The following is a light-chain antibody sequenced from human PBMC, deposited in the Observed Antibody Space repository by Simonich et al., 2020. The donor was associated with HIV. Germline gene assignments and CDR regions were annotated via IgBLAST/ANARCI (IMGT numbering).Light chain of an antibody. J-gene: IGKJ1*01. V-gene: IGKV3-11*01. CDR3: QLRSNWPPT. Sequence: EIVLTQSPGTLSLSPGERATLSCWARQSISTYIAWYQHKPGQAPRSLIYDASNRATGIPARFSGSGSGTNFTLTISSLEPEDFAVYYCQLRSNWPPTFGQGTKVEIK. CDR1: QSISTY. CDR2: DAS.